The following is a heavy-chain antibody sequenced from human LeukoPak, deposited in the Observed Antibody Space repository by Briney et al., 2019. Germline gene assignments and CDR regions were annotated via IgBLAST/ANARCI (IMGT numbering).Heavy chain of an antibody. V-gene: IGHV4-39*01. CDR2: IHYTGST. D-gene: IGHD3-10*01. J-gene: IGHJ6*03. CDR3: ARQLYSSGSYYAPMDV. Sequence: WVRQAPGKGLEWIGSIHYTGSTYHDPSLKSRVTVSVDTSKNQFSLKLSSVTATDTAVYYCARQLYSSGSYYAPMDVWGKGTTVTISS.